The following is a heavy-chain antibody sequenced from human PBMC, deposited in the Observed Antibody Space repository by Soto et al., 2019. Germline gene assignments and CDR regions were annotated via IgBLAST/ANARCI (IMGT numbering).Heavy chain of an antibody. CDR2: IYYSGST. CDR3: ARYNDYGDAFDI. V-gene: IGHV4-59*01. CDR1: GGSISSYY. D-gene: IGHD4-17*01. J-gene: IGHJ3*02. Sequence: SETLSLTCTVSGGSISSYYWSWIRQPPGKGLEWIGYIYYSGSTNYNPSLKSRVTISVDTSKNQFSLKLSSVTAADTAVYYCARYNDYGDAFDIWGQGTMVTV.